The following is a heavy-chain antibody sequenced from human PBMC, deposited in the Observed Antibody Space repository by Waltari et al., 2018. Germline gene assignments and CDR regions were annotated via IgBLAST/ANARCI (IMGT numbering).Heavy chain of an antibody. CDR2: ISSSGSTI. Sequence: EVQLVESGGGLVQPGGSLRLSCAASGFTFSSYEMTWVRQAPGKGLEWVSYISSSGSTIYDADSVKGRFTISRDNAKNSLYLQMNSLRAEDTAVYYCARGYSSGWYGWFDPWGQGTLVTVSS. V-gene: IGHV3-48*03. CDR1: GFTFSSYE. D-gene: IGHD6-19*01. CDR3: ARGYSSGWYGWFDP. J-gene: IGHJ5*02.